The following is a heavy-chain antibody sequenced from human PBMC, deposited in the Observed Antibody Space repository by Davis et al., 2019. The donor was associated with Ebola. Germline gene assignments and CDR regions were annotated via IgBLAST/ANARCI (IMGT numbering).Heavy chain of an antibody. CDR2: INHSGRT. D-gene: IGHD6-25*01. J-gene: IGHJ6*02. V-gene: IGHV4-34*01. CDR3: ARGGGYGGYGMDV. Sequence: MPSETLSLTCAVSGGSFSGYYWNWIRQPPGKGLEWIGEINHSGRTNYNPSLKSRVTMSVDTSKNQFSLRVRSVTAADTAVYYCARGGGYGGYGMDVWGQGTTVTVSS. CDR1: GGSFSGYY.